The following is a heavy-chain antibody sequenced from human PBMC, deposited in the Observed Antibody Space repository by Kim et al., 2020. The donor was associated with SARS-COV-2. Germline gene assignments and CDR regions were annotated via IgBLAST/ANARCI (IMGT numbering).Heavy chain of an antibody. CDR3: AKANMPYRYSSSWHPDY. Sequence: GGSLRLSCAASGFPFSNYAMTWVRQAPGKGLEWVSDISASGGSTYYADSVKGRFTISRDNSKNTLYLQMKSLRAEDTAVYYCAKANMPYRYSSSWHPDYWGQGTLVTVSS. CDR2: ISASGGST. V-gene: IGHV3-23*01. CDR1: GFPFSNYA. D-gene: IGHD6-13*01. J-gene: IGHJ4*02.